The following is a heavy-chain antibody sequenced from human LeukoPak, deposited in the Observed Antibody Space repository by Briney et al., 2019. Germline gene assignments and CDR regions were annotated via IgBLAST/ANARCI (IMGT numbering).Heavy chain of an antibody. Sequence: NPSQTLSLTCTVSGDSITSGDYYWSWLRQHPRKGLEWIAYIYYSGSTYYNPSLKSRVTVSVDTSKNQFSLKLSSVTAADTAVYYCARNGPRPGDWFDPGGQGTLVTVSS. CDR1: GDSITSGDYY. V-gene: IGHV4-31*03. CDR2: IYYSGST. CDR3: ARNGPRPGDWFDP. D-gene: IGHD2-8*01. J-gene: IGHJ5*02.